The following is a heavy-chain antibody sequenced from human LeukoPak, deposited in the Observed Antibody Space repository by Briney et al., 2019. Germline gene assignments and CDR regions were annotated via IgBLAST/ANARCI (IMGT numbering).Heavy chain of an antibody. CDR2: INWNGGST. Sequence: PGGSLRLSCAASGFTFDDYGMSWVRQAPGKGLEWVSGINWNGGSTGYADSVKGRFTISRDNAKNSLYLQMNSLRAEDTAVYYCAKEDSRRYGSGSYFSYYGMDVWGQGTTVTVSS. V-gene: IGHV3-20*04. D-gene: IGHD3-10*01. CDR3: AKEDSRRYGSGSYFSYYGMDV. J-gene: IGHJ6*02. CDR1: GFTFDDYG.